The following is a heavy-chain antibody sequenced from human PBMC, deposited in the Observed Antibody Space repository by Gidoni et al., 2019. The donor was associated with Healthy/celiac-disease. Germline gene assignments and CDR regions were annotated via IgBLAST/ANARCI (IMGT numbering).Heavy chain of an antibody. Sequence: QVQLVESGGGVVQPGRSLRLSCAASRFTFSSYCMHWVCQAPGKGLEWVAVIWYDGSNKYYADSVKCRFTISRDNSKNTLYLQMNSRRAEDTAVYYCASGNYDILTGNFDYWGQGTLVTVSS. D-gene: IGHD3-9*01. CDR1: RFTFSSYC. V-gene: IGHV3-33*01. CDR2: IWYDGSNK. J-gene: IGHJ4*02. CDR3: ASGNYDILTGNFDY.